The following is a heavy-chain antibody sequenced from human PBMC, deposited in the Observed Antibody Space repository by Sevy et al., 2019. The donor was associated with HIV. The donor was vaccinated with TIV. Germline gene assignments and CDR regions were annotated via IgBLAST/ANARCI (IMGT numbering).Heavy chain of an antibody. D-gene: IGHD1-26*01. J-gene: IGHJ4*02. CDR2: ISYDGSNK. CDR3: AREYGGSYSYYFDY. Sequence: GRSLRLSCAASGFTFSSYAMHWVRQAPGKGLEWVAVISYDGSNKYYADSVKGRFTISRDNSKNTLYLQMNSLRAEDTAVYYCAREYGGSYSYYFDYWGQGTLVTVSS. V-gene: IGHV3-30-3*01. CDR1: GFTFSSYA.